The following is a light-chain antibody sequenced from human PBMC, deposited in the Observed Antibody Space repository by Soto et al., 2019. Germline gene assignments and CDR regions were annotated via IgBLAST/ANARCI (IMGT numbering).Light chain of an antibody. J-gene: IGKJ1*01. Sequence: EIVLTQSPGILSLSPGERATLSCRASQSVTSRKLVWYQQKPGQTPRLLIYEASRRAAGIADRFSGSGSGTDFTLTISRLEPEDFAMYYCQQYHNSPRTFGQGTKVDIK. V-gene: IGKV3-20*01. CDR1: QSVTSRK. CDR3: QQYHNSPRT. CDR2: EAS.